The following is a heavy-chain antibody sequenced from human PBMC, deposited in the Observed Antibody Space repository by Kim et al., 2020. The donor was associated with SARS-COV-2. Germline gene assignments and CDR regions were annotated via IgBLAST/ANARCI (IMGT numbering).Heavy chain of an antibody. D-gene: IGHD3-22*01. CDR2: SNK. V-gene: IGHV3-33*06. CDR3: AKSDRDGDY. Sequence: SNKYYTDTEKGRFNLSREHSKNTLYLQMNSMRAEDTAVYYCAKSDRDGDYWGQRTLVPVSS. J-gene: IGHJ4*02.